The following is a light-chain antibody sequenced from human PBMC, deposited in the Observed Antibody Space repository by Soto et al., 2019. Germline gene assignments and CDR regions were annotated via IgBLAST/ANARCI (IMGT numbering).Light chain of an antibody. CDR3: QQYNSWPLIT. CDR2: GAS. V-gene: IGKV3-15*01. Sequence: EIVMTQSPGTLSLSPGERATLSCRASQTVSRHLAWYQQKPGQAPRLLIFGASTRATGIPDRFSGSGSGTDFTLTISFLQSEDFAVYYCQQYNSWPLITFGPGTRLEIK. J-gene: IGKJ5*01. CDR1: QTVSRH.